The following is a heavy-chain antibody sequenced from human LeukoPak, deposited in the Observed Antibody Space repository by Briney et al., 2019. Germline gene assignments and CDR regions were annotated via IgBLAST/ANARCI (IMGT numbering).Heavy chain of an antibody. CDR2: ISSSGSTI. J-gene: IGHJ3*02. D-gene: IGHD2-2*01. V-gene: IGHV3-48*03. CDR3: ASRTSLVPRGPPLTAGAFDI. CDR1: GFTFSSYE. Sequence: PGGSLRLSRAASGFTFSSYEMNWVRQAPGKGLEWVSYISSSGSTIYYADSVKGRFTISRDNAKNSLYLQMNSLRAEDTAVYYCASRTSLVPRGPPLTAGAFDIWGQGTMVTVSS.